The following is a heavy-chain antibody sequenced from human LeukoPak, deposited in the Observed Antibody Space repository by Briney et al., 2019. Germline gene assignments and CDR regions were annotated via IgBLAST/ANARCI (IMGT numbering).Heavy chain of an antibody. D-gene: IGHD3-10*01. J-gene: IGHJ3*02. CDR1: GDSIRSFH. V-gene: IGHV4-59*08. CDR2: IHSSGST. CDR3: ASGATIFRGVILAFAFDI. Sequence: SETLSLTCTVSGDSIRSFHWSWIRQPPGKGLEWIAYIHSSGSTYYNPSLKSRVTISLDTSKNQISLRLNSVTAADTAVYYCASGATIFRGVILAFAFDIWGRGTMVTVSS.